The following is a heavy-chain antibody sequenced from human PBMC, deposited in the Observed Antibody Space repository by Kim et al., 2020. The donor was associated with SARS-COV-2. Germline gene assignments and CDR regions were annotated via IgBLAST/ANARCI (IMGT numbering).Heavy chain of an antibody. D-gene: IGHD2-2*01. CDR3: ARDTKYCLSSSCSWGWFDP. V-gene: IGHV4-38-2*02. CDR1: NYSIATGYY. J-gene: IGHJ5*02. CDR2: VYYTGDT. Sequence: SETLSLTCTLSNYSIATGYYWGWIRQPPGKGLEWIGSVYYTGDTHYNPSLKGRVTISVDTSNKQFSLRLNSVTAADTAVYYCARDTKYCLSSSCSWGWFDPWGQGTLVTVSS.